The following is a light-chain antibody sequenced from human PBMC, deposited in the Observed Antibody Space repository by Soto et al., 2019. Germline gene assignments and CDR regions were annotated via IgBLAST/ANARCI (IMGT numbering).Light chain of an antibody. CDR3: QQRSNRPFPP. Sequence: EIVLTQSPATLSLSPGQRATLSCRASQSVSSYLAWYQQKPGQAPRLLIYDASNRATGIPARFSGSGSGTDFTLTISSLKPEDFAVYYCQQRSNRPFPPFGQGTRLEI. V-gene: IGKV3-11*01. CDR1: QSVSSY. J-gene: IGKJ5*01. CDR2: DAS.